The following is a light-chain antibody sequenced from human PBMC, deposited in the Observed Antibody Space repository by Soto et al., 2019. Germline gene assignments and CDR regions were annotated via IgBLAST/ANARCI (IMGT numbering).Light chain of an antibody. CDR3: HQYGRTPDWDRWT. V-gene: IGKV3-20*01. CDR1: QSISSSN. J-gene: IGKJ1*01. Sequence: EIVLTQSPGTLSLSPGERATISCRASQSISSSNLAWYQQKPGRAPRLLLYGASNRAAGIPDRLSGSGSGTDFTLTISRLEAEDFVMYYCHQYGRTPDWDRWTFGQGTKV. CDR2: GAS.